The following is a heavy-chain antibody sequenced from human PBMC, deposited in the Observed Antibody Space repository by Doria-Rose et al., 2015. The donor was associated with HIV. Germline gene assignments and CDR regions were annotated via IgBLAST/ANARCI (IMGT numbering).Heavy chain of an antibody. CDR2: INHSGST. CDR1: GGSFSGYY. J-gene: IGHJ6*02. V-gene: IGHV4-34*01. D-gene: IGHD1-1*01. Sequence: GGSFSGYYWSWIRQPPGKGLEWIGEINHSGSTNYKTSLKSRVTISLDTSKNLFSLKLSSVTAADTAVYYCARGLLRGGWNDVDYYYGMDVWGQGTTVTVSS. CDR3: ARGLLRGGWNDVDYYYGMDV.